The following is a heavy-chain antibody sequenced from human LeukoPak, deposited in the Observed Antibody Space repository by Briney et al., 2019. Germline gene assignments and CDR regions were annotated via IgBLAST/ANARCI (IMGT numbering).Heavy chain of an antibody. Sequence: KTSETLSLTCTVSGDSISSGGYYWSWIRQHPGKGLEWIGYIYYSGSTYYNPSLKSRVTISVDTSKNQFSLKLSSVTAADTAVYYCARGRRGYTYRYSQPAFDQWGQGTLVTVSS. CDR3: ARGRRGYTYRYSQPAFDQ. CDR2: IYYSGST. J-gene: IGHJ4*02. CDR1: GDSISSGGYY. V-gene: IGHV4-31*03. D-gene: IGHD3-16*02.